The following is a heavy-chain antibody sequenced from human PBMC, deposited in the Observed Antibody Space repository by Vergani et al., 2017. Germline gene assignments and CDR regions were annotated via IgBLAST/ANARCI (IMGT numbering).Heavy chain of an antibody. Sequence: QLQLQESGPGLVKPSETLSLTCAVSGVSIKSRSYYWGWIRQSPGKGLEWIGSIYDNGNTYHNPSLKSRVAISVDTSKNKVSLNLGSVTAADTAVYYCARNRAIELAGRMHYYYAIDVWGQGTTVTVSS. V-gene: IGHV4-39*01. J-gene: IGHJ6*02. D-gene: IGHD5-24*01. CDR1: GVSIKSRSYY. CDR3: ARNRAIELAGRMHYYYAIDV. CDR2: IYDNGNT.